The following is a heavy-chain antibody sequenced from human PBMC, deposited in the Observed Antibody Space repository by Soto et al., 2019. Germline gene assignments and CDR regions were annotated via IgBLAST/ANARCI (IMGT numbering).Heavy chain of an antibody. V-gene: IGHV4-59*01. CDR1: GASISPYY. Sequence: PSETLSLTCSASGASISPYYWSWIRQPPGKGLEWIGYIYYSGSTNYNPSLKSRVTISLDTSKNQFSLKLSSVTAADTAMYYCARDRGDRNDYYYGADVWGQGTTATVSS. CDR3: ARDRGDRNDYYYGADV. CDR2: IYYSGST. J-gene: IGHJ6*02. D-gene: IGHD7-27*01.